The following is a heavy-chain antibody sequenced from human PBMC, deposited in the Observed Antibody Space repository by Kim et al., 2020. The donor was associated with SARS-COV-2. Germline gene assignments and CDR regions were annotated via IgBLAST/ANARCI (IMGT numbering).Heavy chain of an antibody. CDR2: INSDGSSA. CDR3: ASKTAGYYHYAMDV. CDR1: GFSFSNYW. D-gene: IGHD1-1*01. J-gene: IGHJ6*02. Sequence: GGSLRLSCAASGFSFSNYWMYWVRQVPGKGLVYVSRINSDGSSAIYADSMRGRFTISRDNAKNTLYLQMNSLRAEDTSVYHCASKTAGYYHYAMDVWGQGTTVTVSS. V-gene: IGHV3-74*01.